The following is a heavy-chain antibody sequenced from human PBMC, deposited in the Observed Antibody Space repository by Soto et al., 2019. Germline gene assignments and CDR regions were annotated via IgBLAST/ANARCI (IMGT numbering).Heavy chain of an antibody. CDR1: GFTFSSYS. CDR3: ARVLRFLEYYYMDV. D-gene: IGHD3-3*01. CDR2: ISSSSSYI. Sequence: GGSLRLSCAASGFTFSSYSMNWVRQAPGKGLEWVSSISSSSSYIYYADSVKGRFTISRDNAKNSLYLQMNSLRAEDTAVYYCARVLRFLEYYYMDVWGKGTTVTVSS. J-gene: IGHJ6*03. V-gene: IGHV3-21*01.